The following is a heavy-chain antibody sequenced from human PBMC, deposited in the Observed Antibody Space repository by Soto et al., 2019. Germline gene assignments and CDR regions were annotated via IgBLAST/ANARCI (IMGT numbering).Heavy chain of an antibody. CDR2: TNPNTGHT. CDR3: AIAATYYYPLGSGADY. J-gene: IGHJ4*02. D-gene: IGHD3-10*01. V-gene: IGHV1-8*01. Sequence: QVQLVQSGAEVKKPGASVKVSWKASRYMFTTYDIMWVRQATGQGLEWVGGTNPNTGHTGYAQKFRGRVTMTRDPTISPAYMVLSSLRSDATAVYYCAIAATYYYPLGSGADYWGQPTLVTVSS. CDR1: RYMFTTYD.